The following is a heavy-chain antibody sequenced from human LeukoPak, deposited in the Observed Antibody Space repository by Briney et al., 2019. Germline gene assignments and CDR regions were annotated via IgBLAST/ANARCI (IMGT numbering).Heavy chain of an antibody. Sequence: ASVKVSCKASGYTFTSYDINWVRQATGQGLEWMGWMNPNSGNTGYAQKFQGRVTMARNTSISTAYMELSSLRSEDTAVYYCARGYCSGGSCFPPRDWFDPWGQGTLVTVSS. J-gene: IGHJ5*02. D-gene: IGHD2-15*01. CDR1: GYTFTSYD. CDR3: ARGYCSGGSCFPPRDWFDP. CDR2: MNPNSGNT. V-gene: IGHV1-8*01.